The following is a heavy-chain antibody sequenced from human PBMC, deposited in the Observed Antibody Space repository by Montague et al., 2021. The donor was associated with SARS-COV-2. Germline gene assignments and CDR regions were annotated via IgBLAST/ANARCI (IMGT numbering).Heavy chain of an antibody. Sequence: SLRLSCAASGFTFSSYSMHWVRQSPGKGLEWVALISYDGSYKYYADSVKGRFTISRDNSKNTLYLQMNSLRGEDTAVYYCAKQTGARTSYYYYGMDVWGQGTTVTVSS. CDR1: GFTFSSYS. V-gene: IGHV3-30*18. J-gene: IGHJ6*02. CDR3: AKQTGARTSYYYYGMDV. CDR2: ISYDGSYK. D-gene: IGHD1-14*01.